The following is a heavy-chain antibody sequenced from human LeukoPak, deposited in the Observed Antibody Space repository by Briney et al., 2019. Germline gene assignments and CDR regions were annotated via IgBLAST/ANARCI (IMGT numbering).Heavy chain of an antibody. J-gene: IGHJ5*02. CDR3: GGQGGSGLSGYQFDL. V-gene: IGHV3-30*03. D-gene: IGHD5-12*01. CDR1: GFTFSNYG. CDR2: ISNDGNDK. Sequence: GRSLRLSCAASGFTFSNYGMHWVRQAPGEGLEWVALISNDGNDKYHADSVKGRFTISRDNSKNTLYLQMNSLRAEDTAVYYCGGQGGSGLSGYQFDLWGQGTLVTVSS.